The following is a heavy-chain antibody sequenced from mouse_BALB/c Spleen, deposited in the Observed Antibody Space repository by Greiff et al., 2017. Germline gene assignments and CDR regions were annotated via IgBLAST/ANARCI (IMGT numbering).Heavy chain of an antibody. CDR1: GFSLTSYG. CDR2: IWSGGST. J-gene: IGHJ4*01. V-gene: IGHV2-2*02. CDR3: ARNEVRGYAMDY. Sequence: VKVVESGPGLVQPSQSLSITCTVSGFSLTSYGVHWVRQSPGKGLEWLGVIWSGGSTDYNAAFISRLSISKDNSKSQVFFKMNSLQANDTAIYYCARNEVRGYAMDYWGQGTSVTVAS. D-gene: IGHD2-14*01.